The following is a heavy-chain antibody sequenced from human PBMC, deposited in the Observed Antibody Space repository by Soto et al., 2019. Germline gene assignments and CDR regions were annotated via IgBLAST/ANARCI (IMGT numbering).Heavy chain of an antibody. CDR3: ARQGREIFPFPLDP. J-gene: IGHJ5*02. CDR1: GGSFSGYY. V-gene: IGHV4-34*01. Sequence: SETLSLTCAVYGGSFSGYYWSWIRQPPGKGLEWIGEINHSGSTNYNPSLKSRVTISVDTSKNQFSLKLSSVTAADTAVYYCARQGREIFPFPLDPWGQGTLVTVSS. D-gene: IGHD3-10*01. CDR2: INHSGST.